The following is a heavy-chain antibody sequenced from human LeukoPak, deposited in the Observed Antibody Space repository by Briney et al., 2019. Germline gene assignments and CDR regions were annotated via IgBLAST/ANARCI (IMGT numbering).Heavy chain of an antibody. CDR2: IHYIGNT. CDR1: GASVRGYY. CDR3: ARGYGSGSYNNFNQ. D-gene: IGHD3-10*01. J-gene: IGHJ4*02. Sequence: PSETLSLTCTVSGASVRGYYWSWIRQPPGKGLEWIGYIHYIGNTDYNPSLTSRVTMSVDTSKNQFSLMLTSVTAADTAVYYCARGYGSGSYNNFNQWGQGLLVAVSS. V-gene: IGHV4-59*02.